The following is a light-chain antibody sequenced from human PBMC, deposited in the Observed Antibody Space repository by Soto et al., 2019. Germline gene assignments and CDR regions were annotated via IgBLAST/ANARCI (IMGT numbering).Light chain of an antibody. CDR1: SSDVGTYNR. J-gene: IGLJ1*01. CDR2: EVN. V-gene: IGLV2-18*02. CDR3: SSYTSSSTYV. Sequence: QSVLTQPASVSGSPGQSITISCTGTSSDVGTYNRVSWYQQPPGTAPKLMIFEVNNRPAGVPDRFSGSKSGNTASLTISGLQAEDEAVYYCSSYTSSSTYVFGTGTKVTVL.